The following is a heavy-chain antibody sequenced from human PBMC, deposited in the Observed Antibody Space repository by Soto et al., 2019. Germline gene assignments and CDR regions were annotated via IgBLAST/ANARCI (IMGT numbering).Heavy chain of an antibody. CDR1: GFSLSTSGVG. V-gene: IGHV2-5*02. Sequence: QITLMESGPTLVKPTQALTLTRTFSGFSLSTSGVGVGWIRQPPGQALQWLALIYWDDDKRYSPSLKGRLSIAKDTSKNLVVLIMTNRDPVDTATYYCAHSTNYYGYGSYYRGWFDPWGQETLVTVSS. CDR3: AHSTNYYGYGSYYRGWFDP. CDR2: IYWDDDK. J-gene: IGHJ5*02. D-gene: IGHD3-10*01.